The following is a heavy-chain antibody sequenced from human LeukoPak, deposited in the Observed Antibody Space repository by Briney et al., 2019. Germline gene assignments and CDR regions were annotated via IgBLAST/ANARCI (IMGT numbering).Heavy chain of an antibody. CDR1: GFTFSSYS. V-gene: IGHV3-49*04. Sequence: GGSLRLSCAASGFTFSSYSMSWVRQAPGKGLEWVGFIRSKAYGGTTEYAASVKGRFTISRDDSKSIAYLQMNSLKTEDTAVYYCTRDCPDYYDSSGYYPAPWGQGTLVTVSS. CDR2: IRSKAYGGTT. J-gene: IGHJ5*02. D-gene: IGHD3-22*01. CDR3: TRDCPDYYDSSGYYPAP.